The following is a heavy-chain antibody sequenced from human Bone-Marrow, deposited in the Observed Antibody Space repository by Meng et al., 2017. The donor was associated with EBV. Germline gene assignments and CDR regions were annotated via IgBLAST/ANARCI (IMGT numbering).Heavy chain of an antibody. CDR1: VYTFTSYT. CDR2: INTNTGNP. Sequence: QVQVVLSGSEFKQPGSSVKVSCKSSVYTFTSYTLNWVRQAPGQGLEWMGWINTNTGNPTYALGFTGRIVFSLDTSVSTAYLQISSLKADDTGVYYCATSNNWPDFHYWSQGTLVTVSS. CDR3: ATSNNWPDFHY. J-gene: IGHJ4*02. V-gene: IGHV7-4-1*02. D-gene: IGHD1-1*01.